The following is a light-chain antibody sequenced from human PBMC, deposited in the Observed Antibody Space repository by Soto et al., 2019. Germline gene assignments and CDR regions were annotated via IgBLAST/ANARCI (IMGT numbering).Light chain of an antibody. CDR1: QNVSSY. J-gene: IGKJ4*01. V-gene: IGKV3-11*01. Sequence: EIVLTQSPATLSLSPGERATLSCRASQNVSSYLAWHQQKPGQAPRLLIYDASNRATGIPVRFSGSGSGTDFTLTISSLEPEDFAVYYCQQRSNWPLTFGGGTKVDIK. CDR2: DAS. CDR3: QQRSNWPLT.